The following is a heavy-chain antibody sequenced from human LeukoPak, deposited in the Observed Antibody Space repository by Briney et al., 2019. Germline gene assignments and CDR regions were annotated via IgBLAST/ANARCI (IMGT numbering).Heavy chain of an antibody. J-gene: IGHJ4*02. CDR2: IYYSGST. Sequence: SETLSLTCTVSGGSISSSSYYWGWIRQPPGKGLEWIGSIYYSGSTYYNPSLKSRVTISVDTSKNQFSLKLSSVTAADTAVYYCARQSYQLLLFDYWGQGTLVTVSS. D-gene: IGHD2-2*01. CDR1: GGSISSSSYY. CDR3: ARQSYQLLLFDY. V-gene: IGHV4-39*01.